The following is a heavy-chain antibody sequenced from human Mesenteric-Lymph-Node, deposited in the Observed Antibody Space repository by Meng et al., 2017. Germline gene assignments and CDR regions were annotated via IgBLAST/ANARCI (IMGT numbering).Heavy chain of an antibody. V-gene: IGHV1-69*04. D-gene: IGHD2-15*01. J-gene: IGHJ6*02. CDR2: IIPILGIA. Sequence: SVKVSCKASGYTFTSYGISWVRQAPGQGLEWMGRIIPILGIANYAQKFQGRVTITADKSTSTAYMELSSLRSEDTAVYYCARSVGYCSGGSCFIETLDYYYGMDVWGQGTTVTVSS. CDR3: ARSVGYCSGGSCFIETLDYYYGMDV. CDR1: GYTFTSYG.